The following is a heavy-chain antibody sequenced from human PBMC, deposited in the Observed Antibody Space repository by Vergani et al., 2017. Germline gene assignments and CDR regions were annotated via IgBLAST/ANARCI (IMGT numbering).Heavy chain of an antibody. CDR1: GYTFTSYA. J-gene: IGHJ6*03. CDR2: INAGNGHT. V-gene: IGHV1-3*01. D-gene: IGHD3-3*01. Sequence: QVQLVQSGAEVKKPGASVKASCKASGYTFTSYAMHWVRQAPGQRLEWMGWINAGNGHTKYSQKFQGRVTSTRDTAASTAYMELSRLRSEDTAVYYCARGRWRDFWSGDRGHYYYYMDVWGKGTTVTVSS. CDR3: ARGRWRDFWSGDRGHYYYYMDV.